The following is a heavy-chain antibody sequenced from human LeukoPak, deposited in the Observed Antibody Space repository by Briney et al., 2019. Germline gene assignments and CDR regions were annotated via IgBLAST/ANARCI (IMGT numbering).Heavy chain of an antibody. CDR3: ARLGRWLQPQDY. CDR2: IYYSGST. CDR1: GGSISSFY. J-gene: IGHJ4*02. Sequence: SETLSLTCTVSGGSISSFYWIWIRQPPGKALEWIGYIYYSGSTNYNPSLKSRVALSVDTSKNQFSLKLSSATAADTAVYYCARLGRWLQPQDYWGQGTLVTVSS. V-gene: IGHV4-59*08. D-gene: IGHD5-24*01.